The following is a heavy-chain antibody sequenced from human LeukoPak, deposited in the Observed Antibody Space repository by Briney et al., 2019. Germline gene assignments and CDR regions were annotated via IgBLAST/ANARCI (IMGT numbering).Heavy chain of an antibody. CDR1: GFTFSSYA. CDR2: ISSNGDST. J-gene: IGHJ4*02. V-gene: IGHV3-64*01. D-gene: IGHD2-21*01. Sequence: GGSLGLSCAASGFTFSSYAMHWVRQAPGKGLEYVSAISSNGDSTYYANSVKGRFTISRDNSKNTLYLQMGSLRAEDMAVYYCARGAKGDLYDYWGQGTLVTVSS. CDR3: ARGAKGDLYDY.